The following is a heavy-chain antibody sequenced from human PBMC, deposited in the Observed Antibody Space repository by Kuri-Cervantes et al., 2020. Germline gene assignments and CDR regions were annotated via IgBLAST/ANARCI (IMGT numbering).Heavy chain of an antibody. CDR3: ARGRGYYYHYMDV. CDR1: GGSITNFY. CDR2: IYYSGST. J-gene: IGHJ6*03. Sequence: SETLSLTCTVSGGSITNFYWSWIRQPPGRGLEWIGYIYYSGSTNYNPSLKSRVAISVDTSKNQFSLKLNSVTAADTAVYYCARGRGYYYHYMDVWGKGTTVTVSS. V-gene: IGHV4-59*01. D-gene: IGHD3-10*01.